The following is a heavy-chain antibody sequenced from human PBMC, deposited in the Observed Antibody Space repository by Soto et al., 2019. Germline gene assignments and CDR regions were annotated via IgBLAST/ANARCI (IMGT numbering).Heavy chain of an antibody. V-gene: IGHV3-48*03. CDR2: ISSSGSTI. CDR3: ARQRGEYSSSSPHYYYYGMDV. Sequence: PGGSLRLSCAASGFTFSSYEMNWVRQAPGKGLEWVSYISSSGSTIYYADSVKGRFTISRDNAKNSLYLQMNSLRAEDTAVYYCARQRGEYSSSSPHYYYYGMDVWGQGTTVTVSS. CDR1: GFTFSSYE. J-gene: IGHJ6*02. D-gene: IGHD6-6*01.